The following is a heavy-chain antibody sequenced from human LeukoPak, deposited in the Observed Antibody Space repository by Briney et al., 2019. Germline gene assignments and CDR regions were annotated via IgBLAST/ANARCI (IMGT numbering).Heavy chain of an antibody. CDR3: AKDGNTGMDV. CDR2: IYYSGST. Sequence: SETLSLTCTVSGGSIGSYYWSWIRQPPGKGLEWIGYIYYSGSTNYNPSLKSRVTISVDTSKSQFSLKLSSVTAADTAVYYCAKDGNTGMDVWGQGTTLTVSS. J-gene: IGHJ6*02. V-gene: IGHV4-59*12. CDR1: GGSIGSYY. D-gene: IGHD1-26*01.